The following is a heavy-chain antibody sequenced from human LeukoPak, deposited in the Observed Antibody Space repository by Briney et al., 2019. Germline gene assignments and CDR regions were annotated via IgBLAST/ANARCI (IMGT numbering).Heavy chain of an antibody. CDR2: INPNSGNT. CDR3: ATSSNFGYMDV. Sequence: ASVKVSCKASGYTFTGYYMHWVRQAPGQGLEWMGWINPNSGNTGYAQKFQGRVTITRNTSISTAYMELSSLRSEDTAVYYCATSSNFGYMDVWGKGTTVTVSS. D-gene: IGHD3-16*01. J-gene: IGHJ6*03. CDR1: GYTFTGYY. V-gene: IGHV1-8*03.